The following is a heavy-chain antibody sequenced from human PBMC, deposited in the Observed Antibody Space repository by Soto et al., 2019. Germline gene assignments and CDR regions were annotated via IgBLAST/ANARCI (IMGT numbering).Heavy chain of an antibody. J-gene: IGHJ6*04. CDR3: ARDWTGDTCPCLDV. Sequence: EVQLLESGGGLVQPGGSLRLSCAAAGFTFSNYALTWVRQSPGKGLEWVSTFSGSGGSTYYADSVRGRFTISRDNSKNTLFLQMKGLRVEDTAIYYCARDWTGDTCPCLDVWAKGPRSPSPQ. D-gene: IGHD3-3*01. V-gene: IGHV3-23*01. CDR2: FSGSGGST. CDR1: GFTFSNYA.